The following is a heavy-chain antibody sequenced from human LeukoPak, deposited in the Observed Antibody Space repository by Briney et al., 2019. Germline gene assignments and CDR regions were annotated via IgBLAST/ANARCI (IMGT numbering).Heavy chain of an antibody. J-gene: IGHJ3*01. CDR1: GYTFNGHF. Sequence: ASVKVSSKASGYTFNGHFIHWVRQAPAHGLEWMGWFNPNTGGTNYAQNFRGRVTMTGDTSTKTAYMELSRLRSDDTAVYFCARSGGYTDGHDAFDVWGQGTTVTISS. CDR3: ARSGGYTDGHDAFDV. CDR2: FNPNTGGT. D-gene: IGHD2-2*02. V-gene: IGHV1-2*02.